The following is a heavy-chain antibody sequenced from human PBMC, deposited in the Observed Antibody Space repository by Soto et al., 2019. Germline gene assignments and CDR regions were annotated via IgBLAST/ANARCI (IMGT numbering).Heavy chain of an antibody. CDR3: APGYDFWSGSFDY. J-gene: IGHJ4*02. CDR1: GFTFSSYG. CDR2: ISYDGSNK. V-gene: IGHV3-30*03. D-gene: IGHD3-3*01. Sequence: GGSLRLSCAASGFTFSSYGMHWVRQAPGKGLEWVAVISYDGSNKYYADSVKGRFTISRDNSKNTLYLQMNSLRAEDTAVYYCAPGYDFWSGSFDYWGQGTLVTVSS.